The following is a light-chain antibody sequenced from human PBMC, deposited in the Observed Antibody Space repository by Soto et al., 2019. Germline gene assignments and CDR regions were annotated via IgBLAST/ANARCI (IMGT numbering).Light chain of an antibody. CDR2: AAS. J-gene: IGKJ1*01. V-gene: IGKV1-39*01. CDR3: HQTSSSPET. Sequence: DIQMTQSPSSLSASVGDRVTITCRASQSISSYLNWYQQTPGKAPKLLIYAASSLQGGVPSRFSGRGSGTDFTLTISSPLPEDFATYYCHQTSSSPETFGQGTRAEI. CDR1: QSISSY.